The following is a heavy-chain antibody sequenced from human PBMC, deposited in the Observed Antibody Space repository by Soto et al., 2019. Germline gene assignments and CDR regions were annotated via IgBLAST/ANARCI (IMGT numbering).Heavy chain of an antibody. CDR3: ARPAATVIFYSGMDV. Sequence: VGSLRLSCAASGFPFIDYAMHWVRTAPGKGLEWVAIISFDGSNEHYADSVQGRFTISRDNSENTLYLQMNSLRADDTAVYYCARPAATVIFYSGMDVWGQGTKVTVS. V-gene: IGHV3-30-3*01. D-gene: IGHD4-17*01. J-gene: IGHJ6*02. CDR2: ISFDGSNE. CDR1: GFPFIDYA.